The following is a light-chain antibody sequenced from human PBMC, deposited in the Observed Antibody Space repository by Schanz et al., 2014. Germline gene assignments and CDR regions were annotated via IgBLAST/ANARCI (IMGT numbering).Light chain of an antibody. Sequence: ETVLTQSPGTLSLSPGERATLSCRASQSVTSTYLAWYQQKPGQAPRLLIYGASTRATGIPARFSGSGSGTEFTLTISSLQSEDFAVYYCQRYNNWPLTWTFGQGTKVEIK. CDR1: QSVTSTY. CDR2: GAS. J-gene: IGKJ1*01. V-gene: IGKV3-15*01. CDR3: QRYNNWPLTWT.